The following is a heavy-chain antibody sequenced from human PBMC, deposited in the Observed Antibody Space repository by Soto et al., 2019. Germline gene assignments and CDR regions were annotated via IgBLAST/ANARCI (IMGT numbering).Heavy chain of an antibody. V-gene: IGHV1-46*01. Sequence: ASVKVSCKASGYTFTSYYMHWVRQAPGQGLEWMGIINPSGGSTSYAQKFQGRVTMTRDTSTSTVYMELSSLRSEDTAVYYCARLKLDYYGSSDGFDYWGQGTLVTVSS. D-gene: IGHD3-10*01. CDR3: ARLKLDYYGSSDGFDY. CDR2: INPSGGST. J-gene: IGHJ4*02. CDR1: GYTFTSYY.